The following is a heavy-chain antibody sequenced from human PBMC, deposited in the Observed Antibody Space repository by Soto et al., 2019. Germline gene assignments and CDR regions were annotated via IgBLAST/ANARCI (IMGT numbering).Heavy chain of an antibody. Sequence: VASVKVSCKASGGTFSSYAISWVRQAPGQGLEWMGGIIPIFGTANYAQKFQGRVTITADESTSTAYMELSSLRSEDTAVYYCAREGSRPDSGCWYYLDYWGQGTLVTVSS. CDR3: AREGSRPDSGCWYYLDY. D-gene: IGHD6-19*01. J-gene: IGHJ4*02. CDR2: IIPIFGTA. V-gene: IGHV1-69*13. CDR1: GGTFSSYA.